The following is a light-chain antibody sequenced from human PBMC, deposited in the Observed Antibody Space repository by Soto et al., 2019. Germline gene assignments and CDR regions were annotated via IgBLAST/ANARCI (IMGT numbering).Light chain of an antibody. V-gene: IGKV3-20*01. CDR3: QQYGGSPRT. J-gene: IGKJ1*01. CDR1: QSVSSS. CDR2: GAS. Sequence: EIVLTQSPGTLSLSPGEGATLSCRASQSVSSSLAWYQQKRGQAPRLLIHGASSRATGIPDRFSGSGSGTVFTLTISRLEPEDFAVYYCQQYGGSPRTFGQGTKVEVK.